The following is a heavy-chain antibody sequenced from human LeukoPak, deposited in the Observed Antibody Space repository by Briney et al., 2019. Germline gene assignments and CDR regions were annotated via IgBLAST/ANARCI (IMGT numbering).Heavy chain of an antibody. D-gene: IGHD5-18*01. V-gene: IGHV1-46*01. CDR3: ARVLRRIQLWSPFDY. CDR1: GYTFTSYY. J-gene: IGHJ4*02. CDR2: INPSGGST. Sequence: ASVKVSCKASGYTFTSYYMHWVRQAPGQGLEWMGIINPSGGSTSYAQKFQGRVTMTRDTSISTAYMELSRLRSDDTAVYYCARVLRRIQLWSPFDYWGQGTLVTVSS.